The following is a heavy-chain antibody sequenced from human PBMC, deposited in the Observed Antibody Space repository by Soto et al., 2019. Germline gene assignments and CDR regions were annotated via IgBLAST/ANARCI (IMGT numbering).Heavy chain of an antibody. Sequence: QVQLVQSGVEVKKPGSSVKVSCKASGGTFSSYTISWVRQAPGQGLEWMGRIMPILGIANYAQKFQGRVTITADKSTSTAYMELSSLRSEDTAVYYCARGGDYYGMDVWGRGTTVTVSS. CDR2: IMPILGIA. J-gene: IGHJ6*02. D-gene: IGHD3-10*01. CDR3: ARGGDYYGMDV. V-gene: IGHV1-69*02. CDR1: GGTFSSYT.